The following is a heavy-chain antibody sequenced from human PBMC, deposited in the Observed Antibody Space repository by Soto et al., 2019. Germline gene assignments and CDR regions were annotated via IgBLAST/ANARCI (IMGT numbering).Heavy chain of an antibody. CDR3: ARGVAAPTYNWFDP. Sequence: PSETLSLTCTVSGGSISSGGYYWSWIRQHPGKGLEWIGYVYYSGSTYYNPSLKSRVTISVDTSKNQFSLKLSSVTAADTAVYYCARGVAAPTYNWFDPWGQGTLVTVPQ. CDR2: VYYSGST. J-gene: IGHJ5*02. CDR1: GGSISSGGYY. V-gene: IGHV4-31*03. D-gene: IGHD2-15*01.